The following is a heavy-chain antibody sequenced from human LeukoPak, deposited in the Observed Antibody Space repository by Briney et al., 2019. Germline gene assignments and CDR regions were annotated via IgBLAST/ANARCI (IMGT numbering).Heavy chain of an antibody. V-gene: IGHV4-30-2*01. D-gene: IGHD5-18*01. J-gene: IGHJ4*02. CDR2: IYHSGST. CDR3: ARDRPGYS. Sequence: PSETLSLTCTVSGGSISSGGYYWSWIRQPPGKGLEWIGYIYHSGSTYYNPSLKSRVTISVDRSKNQFSLKLSSVTAADTAVYYCARDRPGYSWGQGTLVTVSS. CDR1: GGSISSGGYY.